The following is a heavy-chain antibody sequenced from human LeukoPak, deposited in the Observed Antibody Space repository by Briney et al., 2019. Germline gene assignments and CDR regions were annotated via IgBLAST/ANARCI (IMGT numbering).Heavy chain of an antibody. Sequence: SETLSLTCTVSGGSISSYYWSWIRQPPGKGLEWIGYIYYSGSTYYNPSLKSRVTISVDTSKNQFSLKLSSVTAADTAVYYCARGPPTYYDFPWGQGTLVTVSS. CDR2: IYYSGST. D-gene: IGHD3-3*01. V-gene: IGHV4-59*12. J-gene: IGHJ5*02. CDR1: GGSISSYY. CDR3: ARGPPTYYDFP.